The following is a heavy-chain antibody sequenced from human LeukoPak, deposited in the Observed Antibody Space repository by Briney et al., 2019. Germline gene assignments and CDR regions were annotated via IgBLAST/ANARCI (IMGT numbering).Heavy chain of an antibody. CDR2: INPSGGST. V-gene: IGHV1-46*01. CDR1: GYTFTSFY. Sequence: ASVKVSCKASGYTFTSFYIHWVRQAPGQGLEWMGIINPSGGSTSYPQKFQGRVTMTTDTSTSTAYMELRSLRSDDTAVYYCARDHDYDILTGYYTDYWGQGTLVTVSS. J-gene: IGHJ4*02. CDR3: ARDHDYDILTGYYTDY. D-gene: IGHD3-9*01.